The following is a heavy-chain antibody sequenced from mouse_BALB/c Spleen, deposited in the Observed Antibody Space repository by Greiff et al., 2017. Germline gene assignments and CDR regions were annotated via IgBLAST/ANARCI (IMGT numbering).Heavy chain of an antibody. CDR2: IAPGSGST. CDR3: ARSTTATAMDY. Sequence: DLVKPGASVKLSCKASGYTFTSYWINWIKQRPGQGLEWIGRIAPGSGSTYYNEMFKGKATLTVDTSSSTAYIQLSSLSSEDSAVDFCARSTTATAMDYWGQGTSVTVSS. V-gene: IGHV1S41*01. J-gene: IGHJ4*01. CDR1: GYTFTSYW. D-gene: IGHD1-2*01.